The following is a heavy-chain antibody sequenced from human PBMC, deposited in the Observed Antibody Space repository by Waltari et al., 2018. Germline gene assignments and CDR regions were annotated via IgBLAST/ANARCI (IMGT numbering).Heavy chain of an antibody. Sequence: QVQLVESGGGVVQPGRSLRLSCAASRFSLTTYGMHWVRQAPGKGREWVAVISSDGSYEYYPDAGKGRFTIARDNSKTTVFLKMNSLGDEDTAVYYCATRDILGGSQNYYYYGMDVWGQGTRVTVS. D-gene: IGHD1-26*01. CDR1: RFSLTTYG. CDR2: ISSDGSYE. V-gene: IGHV3-30*03. CDR3: ATRDILGGSQNYYYYGMDV. J-gene: IGHJ6*02.